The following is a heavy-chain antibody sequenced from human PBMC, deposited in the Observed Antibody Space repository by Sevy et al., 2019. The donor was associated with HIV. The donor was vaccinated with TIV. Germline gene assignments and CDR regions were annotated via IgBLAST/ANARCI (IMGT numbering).Heavy chain of an antibody. Sequence: GGSLRLSCAASGFTFSSYSMNWVRQAPGKGLEWVSSISSSSSYIYYADSVKGRFTISRDNAKNSLYLQMNSLRAEDTAVYYCPRDRGLRLGELPYYFDYWGQGTLVTVSS. V-gene: IGHV3-21*01. CDR2: ISSSSSYI. J-gene: IGHJ4*02. CDR3: PRDRGLRLGELPYYFDY. D-gene: IGHD3-16*02. CDR1: GFTFSSYS.